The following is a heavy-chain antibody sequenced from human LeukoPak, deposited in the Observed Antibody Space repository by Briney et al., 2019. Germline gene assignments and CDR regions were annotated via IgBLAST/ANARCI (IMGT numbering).Heavy chain of an antibody. CDR3: ARVNYDVSTGTNRGFDP. J-gene: IGHJ5*02. CDR1: GYSFTSYW. V-gene: IGHV5-10-1*01. Sequence: GESLKISCKASGYSFTSYWNSWVRQMPGKGLEWRGRIDSSDSYPNYSPSFQGHVTISTDRSIDTAYLQWTSLKASDTAIYYCARVNYDVSTGTNRGFDPWGQGTLVTVSS. CDR2: IDSSDSYP. D-gene: IGHD3-9*01.